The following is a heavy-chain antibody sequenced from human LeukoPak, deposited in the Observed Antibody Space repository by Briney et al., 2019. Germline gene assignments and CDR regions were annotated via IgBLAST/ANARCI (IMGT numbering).Heavy chain of an antibody. CDR3: ARDLDPSSSSCVDY. J-gene: IGHJ4*02. Sequence: GGSLRLSYAASGFTFSSYAMSWVRQAPGKGLEWVSSISVIGGGTYYADSVKGRYTISRDTSKNTLYPQMNSLRAEDTAVYYCARDLDPSSSSCVDYWGQGTLVTVSS. D-gene: IGHD6-6*01. CDR1: GFTFSSYA. V-gene: IGHV3-23*01. CDR2: ISVIGGGT.